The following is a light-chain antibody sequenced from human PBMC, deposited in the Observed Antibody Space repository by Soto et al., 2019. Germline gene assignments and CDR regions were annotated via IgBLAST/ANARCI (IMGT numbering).Light chain of an antibody. Sequence: QSALPQPASVSGSPGQSITISCTGTSSDVGAYSHVSWYQQNPGKAPKLMIYDDIHRPSGVSYRFSGSKSGNTASLTISGLQPEDEADYYCGSYTTTSAPYVFGTGTKVTVL. CDR3: GSYTTTSAPYV. V-gene: IGLV2-14*01. CDR1: SSDVGAYSH. J-gene: IGLJ1*01. CDR2: DDI.